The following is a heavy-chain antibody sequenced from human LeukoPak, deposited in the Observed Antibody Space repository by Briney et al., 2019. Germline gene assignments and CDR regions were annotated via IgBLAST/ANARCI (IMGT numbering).Heavy chain of an antibody. V-gene: IGHV4-34*01. Sequence: SETLSLTCAVYGGSFSGYYWSWIRQPPGKGLEWIGEINHSGSTNYNPSLKSRVTISVDTSKNQFSLKLSSVTAADTAVYYCARGGYYYGSGSYYKLRWFDPWGQGTLVTVSS. CDR1: GGSFSGYY. J-gene: IGHJ5*02. CDR2: INHSGST. CDR3: ARGGYYYGSGSYYKLRWFDP. D-gene: IGHD3-10*01.